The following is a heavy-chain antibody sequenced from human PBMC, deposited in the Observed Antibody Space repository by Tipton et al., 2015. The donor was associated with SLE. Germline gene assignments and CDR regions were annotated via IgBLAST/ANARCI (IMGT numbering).Heavy chain of an antibody. CDR2: MNPNSGNT. CDR1: GYTFVNYD. D-gene: IGHD1-1*01. Sequence: QMQLVQSGAEVKKPGASVRVSCEASGYTFVNYDINWVRQATGQGLEWMGWMNPNSGNTGYAQKFQGRVTITTNTSISTSYMELTSLTSEDAAVYYCARGRMGTLTDAFDIWGQGTMVTVSS. V-gene: IGHV1-8*01. CDR3: ARGRMGTLTDAFDI. J-gene: IGHJ3*02.